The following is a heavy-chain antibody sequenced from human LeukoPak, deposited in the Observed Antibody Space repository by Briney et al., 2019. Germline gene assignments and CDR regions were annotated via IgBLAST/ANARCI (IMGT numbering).Heavy chain of an antibody. CDR3: AKDFKHTDFFRSASPYFDY. V-gene: IGHV3-30*02. J-gene: IGHJ4*02. CDR1: GFTFSSYG. D-gene: IGHD2/OR15-2a*01. CDR2: IRYDGSNK. Sequence: GGSLRLSCAASGFTFSSYGMHWVRQAPGKGLEWVAFIRYDGSNKYYADSVKGRFTISRDNSKNTLYLQMNSLRAEDTAVYYCAKDFKHTDFFRSASPYFDYWGQGTLVTVSS.